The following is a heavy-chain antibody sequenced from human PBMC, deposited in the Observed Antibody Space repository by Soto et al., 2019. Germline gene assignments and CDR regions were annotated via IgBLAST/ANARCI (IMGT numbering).Heavy chain of an antibody. CDR3: ARGRGKRSYGAFDI. Sequence: GGSLTLSCAASGLTFSSYSMNRVRQAPGKGLEWASSISSSSRYIYYADSVKGRFTISSDNAKNSLYLQMNSLRAEDPAVYYGARGRGKRSYGAFDIWGQGTMVTGSS. CDR2: ISSSSRYI. V-gene: IGHV3-21*01. CDR1: GLTFSSYS. J-gene: IGHJ3*02. D-gene: IGHD2-15*01.